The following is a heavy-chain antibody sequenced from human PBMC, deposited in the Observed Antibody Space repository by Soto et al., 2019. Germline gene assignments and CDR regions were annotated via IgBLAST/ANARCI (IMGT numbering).Heavy chain of an antibody. J-gene: IGHJ3*02. CDR1: GFTVSSNY. Sequence: EVQLVDSGGGLVQPGGSLRLSCAASGFTVSSNYMSWVSQAPGKGLEWVSVIYSGGSTYYADSVKSRFTISRDNAKNTLYLQMNSLRAEDTAGYYCARDSDYGDFGGAFEIWGQGTMVTRSS. D-gene: IGHD4-17*01. V-gene: IGHV3-66*01. CDR2: IYSGGST. CDR3: ARDSDYGDFGGAFEI.